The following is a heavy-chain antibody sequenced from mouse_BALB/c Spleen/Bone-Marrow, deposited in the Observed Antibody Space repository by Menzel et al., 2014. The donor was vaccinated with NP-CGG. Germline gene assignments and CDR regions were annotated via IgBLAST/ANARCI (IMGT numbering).Heavy chain of an antibody. Sequence: VQLQQSGAELVRPGTSVKMSCKASGYTFTNYWLGWVKQRPGHGLEWIGDIYPGGGYSNYNEEFKGKATLTADTSSSNAYMQHSSLTSEDSAGYFRARRGTGVDYWGQGTPLTSSS. CDR2: IYPGGGYS. CDR1: GYTFTNYW. V-gene: IGHV1-63*02. J-gene: IGHJ2*01. D-gene: IGHD4-1*01. CDR3: ARRGTGVDY.